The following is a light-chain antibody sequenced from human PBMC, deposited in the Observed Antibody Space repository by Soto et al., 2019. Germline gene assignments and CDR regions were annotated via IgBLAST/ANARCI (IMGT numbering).Light chain of an antibody. CDR3: SSYSTTYTIL. J-gene: IGLJ2*01. Sequence: QSVLTQPVSMSGSPGQSITISCTGTSSDVGGYNYVSWYQQYPDRAPKLIIYEVSNRPSGVSIRFSGSKSANTASLTISGLQAEDEGDYYCSSYSTTYTILFGGGTKLTVL. CDR2: EVS. CDR1: SSDVGGYNY. V-gene: IGLV2-14*01.